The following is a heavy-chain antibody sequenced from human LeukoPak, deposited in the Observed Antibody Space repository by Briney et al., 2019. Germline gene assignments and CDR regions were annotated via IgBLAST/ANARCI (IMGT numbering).Heavy chain of an antibody. V-gene: IGHV3-30*09. CDR2: ISSDGSNK. J-gene: IGHJ4*02. CDR1: GFTFSSYA. Sequence: GRSLRLSCGASGFTFSSYAMNWVRQAPGKGLEWVAAISSDGSNKYYADSVKGRFAISRDNSKNTLYLQMNSLRTEDTAVYYCARDSAWLSYFDYWGQGSLVTVSS. CDR3: ARDSAWLSYFDY. D-gene: IGHD3-22*01.